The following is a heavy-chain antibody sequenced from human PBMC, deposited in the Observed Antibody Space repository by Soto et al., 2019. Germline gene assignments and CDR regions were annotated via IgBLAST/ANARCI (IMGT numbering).Heavy chain of an antibody. V-gene: IGHV3-30*18. CDR3: AKTITTIGVSSTGRGALLDN. Sequence: QVQLVESGGGVVQPGRSLRLSCAASGFTFSVFGMHWVRQAPGKGIEWVAVISNDGNSEHYADSVKGRFTISRDNSKNTFYLQMNSLSVEDTAVYYCAKTITTIGVSSTGRGALLDNWGQGILVSVSS. CDR2: ISNDGNSE. J-gene: IGHJ4*02. D-gene: IGHD3-3*01. CDR1: GFTFSVFG.